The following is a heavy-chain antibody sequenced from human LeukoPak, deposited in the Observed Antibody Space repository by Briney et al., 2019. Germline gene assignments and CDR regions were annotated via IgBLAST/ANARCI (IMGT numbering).Heavy chain of an antibody. V-gene: IGHV3-7*05. J-gene: IGHJ4*02. CDR2: IKQDGSEK. CDR3: GRGMNY. D-gene: IGHD2-8*01. Sequence: GGSLRLSCAASGFIFSSYWMYWVRLAPGKGLEWVANIKQDGSEKYYVDSVKGRFTISRDNAKNSLYLQMNSLRAEDTAVYYCGRGMNYWGQGALVTVSS. CDR1: GFIFSSYW.